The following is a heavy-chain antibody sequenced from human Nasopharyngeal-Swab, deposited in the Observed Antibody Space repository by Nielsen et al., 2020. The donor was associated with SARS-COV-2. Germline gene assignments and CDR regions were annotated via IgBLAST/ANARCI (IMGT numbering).Heavy chain of an antibody. D-gene: IGHD3-22*01. V-gene: IGHV1-2*06. CDR2: INPNSGGT. Sequence: WVRQAPGQGLEWMGRINPNSGGTNYAQKFQGRVTMTRDTSISTAYMELSRLRSDDTAVYYCARDENYYDSSGYYLVRAAFDIWGQGTMVTVSS. CDR3: ARDENYYDSSGYYLVRAAFDI. J-gene: IGHJ3*02.